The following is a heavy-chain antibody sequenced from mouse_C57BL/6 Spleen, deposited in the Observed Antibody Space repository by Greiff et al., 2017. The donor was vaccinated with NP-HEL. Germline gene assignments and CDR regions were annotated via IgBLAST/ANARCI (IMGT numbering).Heavy chain of an antibody. D-gene: IGHD1-1*01. V-gene: IGHV1-80*01. CDR3: AREDYYGSSYGDY. CDR1: GYAFSSYW. CDR2: IYPGDGDT. J-gene: IGHJ2*01. Sequence: VQLQQSGAELVKPGASVKISCKASGYAFSSYWMNWVKQRPGKGLEWIGQIYPGDGDTNYNGKFKGKATLTADKSSSTAYMQLSSLTSEDSAVYFGAREDYYGSSYGDYWGQGTTLTVSS.